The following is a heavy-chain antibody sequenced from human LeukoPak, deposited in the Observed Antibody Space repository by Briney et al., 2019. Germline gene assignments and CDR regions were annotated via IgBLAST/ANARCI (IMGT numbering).Heavy chain of an antibody. Sequence: SETLSLTCAVYGGSFSGYYWSWIRQPAGKGLEWIGRIYTSGSTNYNPSLKSRVTMSVDTSKNQFSLKLSSVTAADTAVYYCARGRPYYYDSSGYGRDYYYYYMDVWGKGTTVTISS. D-gene: IGHD3-22*01. CDR3: ARGRPYYYDSSGYGRDYYYYYMDV. CDR2: IYTSGST. CDR1: GGSFSGYY. J-gene: IGHJ6*03. V-gene: IGHV4-59*10.